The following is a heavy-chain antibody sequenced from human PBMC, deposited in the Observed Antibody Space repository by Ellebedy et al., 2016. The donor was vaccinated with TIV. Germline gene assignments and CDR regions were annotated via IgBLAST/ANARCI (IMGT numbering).Heavy chain of an antibody. J-gene: IGHJ4*02. D-gene: IGHD3-3*01. CDR3: ARGLSDFWSGYQYYFDY. Sequence: SETLSLTXTVSGGSISNYYWSWVRQPPGKGLEWIGYIYYSGRTNYNPSLKSRVTISVDTSKNQFSLKLSSVTAADTAVYYCARGLSDFWSGYQYYFDYWGQGTLVTVSS. CDR1: GGSISNYY. CDR2: IYYSGRT. V-gene: IGHV4-59*08.